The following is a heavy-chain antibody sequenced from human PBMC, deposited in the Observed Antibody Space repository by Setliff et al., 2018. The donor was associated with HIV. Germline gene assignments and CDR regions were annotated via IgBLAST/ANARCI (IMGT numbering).Heavy chain of an antibody. J-gene: IGHJ3*02. CDR2: IDNSGNT. Sequence: KPSETLSLTCAVSGVSISAYFWSWIRQSPEKGLEWIGYIDNSGNTNYIPSLKGRVTMSLDTSRNQFSLKLTSVTAAGTAVYYCASTGHIEIDPLQPFEIWGQGTMVTVSS. V-gene: IGHV4-59*12. CDR1: GVSISAYF. CDR3: ASTGHIEIDPLQPFEI. D-gene: IGHD5-12*01.